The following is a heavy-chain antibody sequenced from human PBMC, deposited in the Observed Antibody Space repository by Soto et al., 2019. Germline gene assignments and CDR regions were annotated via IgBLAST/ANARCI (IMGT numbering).Heavy chain of an antibody. D-gene: IGHD2-15*01. V-gene: IGHV3-33*01. J-gene: IGHJ6*02. Sequence: QVQLVESGGGVVQPGRSLRLSCAASGFTFSSYGMHWVRQAPGKGLEWVAVIWYDGSNKYYADSVKGRFTISRDNSKNTLYLQMNRLRAEDTAVYYCAIDHRDCSGGSCYVGYYNYGMDLWGQGTTFTVTS. CDR1: GFTFSSYG. CDR3: AIDHRDCSGGSCYVGYYNYGMDL. CDR2: IWYDGSNK.